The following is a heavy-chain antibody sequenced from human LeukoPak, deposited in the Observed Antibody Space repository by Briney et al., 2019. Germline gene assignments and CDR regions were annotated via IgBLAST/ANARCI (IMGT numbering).Heavy chain of an antibody. J-gene: IGHJ3*02. CDR2: ISSGSSYI. CDR1: GFAFDDYG. D-gene: IGHD3-10*01. Sequence: GGSLRLSCVASGFAFDDYGMNWVRQAPGKGLEWVSSISSGSSYIYYADSVKGRFTISRDNAKNSPHLQMNSLRAEDTAVYYCARVGTPQTGLFAFDIWGQGTMVTVSS. V-gene: IGHV3-21*01. CDR3: ARVGTPQTGLFAFDI.